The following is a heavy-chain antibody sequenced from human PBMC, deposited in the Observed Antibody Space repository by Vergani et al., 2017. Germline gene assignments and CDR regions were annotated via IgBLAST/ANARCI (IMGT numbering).Heavy chain of an antibody. V-gene: IGHV3-30*02. CDR1: GCTFSTFG. CDR2: IRYDGSNK. D-gene: IGHD5/OR15-5a*01. Sequence: QVQLVESGGGVVQPGGSLRLSCAASGCTFSTFGMHWVRQAPGKGLEWVAFIRYDGSNKYYADSVKGRFTISRDNSKKTVYVQMSSLRSEDTAVYYCAKERDAREDRLPDYWGQGTLVTVSS. J-gene: IGHJ4*02. CDR3: AKERDAREDRLPDY.